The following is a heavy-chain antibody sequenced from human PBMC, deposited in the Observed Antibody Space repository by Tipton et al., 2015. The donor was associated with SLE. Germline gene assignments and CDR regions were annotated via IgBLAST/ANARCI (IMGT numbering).Heavy chain of an antibody. CDR2: INHSGST. CDR3: ARKDVDFDY. J-gene: IGHJ4*02. D-gene: IGHD3-10*02. CDR1: GGSFSAYY. Sequence: TLSLTCAVYGGSFSAYYWSWIRQPPGKGLEWIGEINHSGSTNYNPSLKSRVTISVDTSKNQFSLKLSSVTAADTAVYYCARKDVDFDYWGQGTLVTVSS. V-gene: IGHV4-34*01.